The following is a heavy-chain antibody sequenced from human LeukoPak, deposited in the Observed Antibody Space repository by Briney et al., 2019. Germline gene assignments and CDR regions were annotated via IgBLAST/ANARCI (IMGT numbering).Heavy chain of an antibody. V-gene: IGHV4-4*02. D-gene: IGHD2-2*01. CDR2: VYYSGIT. J-gene: IGHJ5*02. CDR3: ARGRCSSTSCFTNNWFDP. CDR1: GGSITSSNW. Sequence: SETLSLTCAVSGGSITSSNWWTWVRQAPGKGLEWIGEVYYSGITNYNPSLKSRLTLSADLSKNQISLSLNSVTAADTAVYYCARGRCSSTSCFTNNWFDPWGQGTLVTVSS.